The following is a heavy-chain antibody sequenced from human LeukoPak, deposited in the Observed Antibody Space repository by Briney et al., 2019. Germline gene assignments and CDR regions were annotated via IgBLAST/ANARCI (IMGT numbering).Heavy chain of an antibody. CDR3: ARDLSYSLEY. CDR1: AFTFNDYR. Sequence: PGGSLRLSCAASAFTFNDYRMHWVRQAPGKGLVWVSRIKGDGSSTTYADSVKGRFTISRDNAKNTLYLQMNSLRAEDTAAYYSARDLSYSLEYWGQGTLVTVSS. J-gene: IGHJ4*02. D-gene: IGHD3-10*01. V-gene: IGHV3-74*01. CDR2: IKGDGSST.